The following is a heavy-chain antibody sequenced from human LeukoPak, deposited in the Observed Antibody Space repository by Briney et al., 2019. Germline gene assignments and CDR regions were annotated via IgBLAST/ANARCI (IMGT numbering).Heavy chain of an antibody. CDR2: ISWSSGSI. D-gene: IGHD6-13*01. CDR1: GFTFDDYA. Sequence: PGRSLRLSCAASGFTFDDYAMHWVRQAPGKGLEWVSGISWSSGSIGYADSVKGRFTISRDNAKNSLYLQMNSLRAEDTALYYCAKDRGGQQLRYYGMDVWGQGTTVTVSS. V-gene: IGHV3-9*01. CDR3: AKDRGGQQLRYYGMDV. J-gene: IGHJ6*02.